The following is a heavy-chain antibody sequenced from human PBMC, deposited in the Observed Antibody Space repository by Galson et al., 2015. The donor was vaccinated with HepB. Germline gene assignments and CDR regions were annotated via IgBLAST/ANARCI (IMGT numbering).Heavy chain of an antibody. J-gene: IGHJ6*02. V-gene: IGHV3-30*18. D-gene: IGHD3-10*01. CDR3: AKDTGSVLYYYYYGMDV. CDR1: GFTFSSYG. Sequence: SLRLSCAASGFTFSSYGMHWVRQAPGKGLEWVAVISYDGSNKYYADSVKGRFTISRDNSKNTLYLQMNSLRAEDTAVYYCAKDTGSVLYYYYYGMDVWGQGTTVTVSS. CDR2: ISYDGSNK.